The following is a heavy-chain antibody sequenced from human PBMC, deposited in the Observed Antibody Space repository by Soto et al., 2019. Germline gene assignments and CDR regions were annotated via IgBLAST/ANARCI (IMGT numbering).Heavy chain of an antibody. CDR1: GFTFSSYG. CDR3: ASSWGYCSGGSCDDPEH. D-gene: IGHD2-15*01. CDR2: IWYDGSNK. Sequence: QVQLVESGGGVVQPGRSLRLSCAASGFTFSSYGMHWVRQAPGKGLEWVAVIWYDGSNKYYADSVKGRFTISRDNSKNTLYLQMNSLRAEDTAVYYCASSWGYCSGGSCDDPEHWGQGTLVTVSS. V-gene: IGHV3-33*01. J-gene: IGHJ1*01.